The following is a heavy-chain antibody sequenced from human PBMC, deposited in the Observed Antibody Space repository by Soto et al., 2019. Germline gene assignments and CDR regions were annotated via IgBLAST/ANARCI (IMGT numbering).Heavy chain of an antibody. V-gene: IGHV3-74*01. D-gene: IGHD6-13*01. CDR3: ARATWTTAGTGYFYMDV. CDR2: ISADGSGT. J-gene: IGHJ6*03. Sequence: EVQLVESVGGLVQPGGSLRLSCAASGFTFSSYWMHWVRQPPEKGLVWVSRISADGSGTNYADSVKGRFTISRDNAKYTLYVQMNSLGAEDTAVYYCARATWTTAGTGYFYMDVWGKGTTVTVSS. CDR1: GFTFSSYW.